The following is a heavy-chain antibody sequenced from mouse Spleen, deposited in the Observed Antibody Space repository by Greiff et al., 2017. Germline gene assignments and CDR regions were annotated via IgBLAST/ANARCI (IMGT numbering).Heavy chain of an antibody. V-gene: IGHV1-64*01. J-gene: IGHJ1*01. CDR1: GYTFTSYW. CDR3: ARGGLAGSLYFDV. CDR2: IHPNSGST. D-gene: IGHD3-1*01. Sequence: VQLQQPGAELVKPGASVKLSCKASGYTFTSYWMHWVKQRPGQGLEWIGMIHPNSGSTNYNEKFKSKATLTVDKSSSTAYMQLSSLTSEDSAVYYCARGGLAGSLYFDVWGAGTTVTVSS.